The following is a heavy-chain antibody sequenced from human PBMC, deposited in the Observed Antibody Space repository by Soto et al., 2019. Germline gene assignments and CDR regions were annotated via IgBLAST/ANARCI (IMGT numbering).Heavy chain of an antibody. CDR1: GSSIRSYY. V-gene: IGHV4-59*01. CDR3: ARVGEGYCSSTSCYRGLFWFDP. Sequence: TSETLSLTYTVCGSSIRSYYCSWILQPPGKGLEWIGYIYYSGSTNYNPSLKSRVTISVDTSKNQFSLKLSSVTAADTAVYYCARVGEGYCSSTSCYRGLFWFDPWGQGTLVTVSS. CDR2: IYYSGST. J-gene: IGHJ5*02. D-gene: IGHD2-2*01.